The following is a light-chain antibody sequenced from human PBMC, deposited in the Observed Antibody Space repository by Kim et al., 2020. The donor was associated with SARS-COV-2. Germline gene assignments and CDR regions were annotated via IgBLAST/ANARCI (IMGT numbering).Light chain of an antibody. CDR2: DVS. CDR1: SSDVDGYNY. CDR3: NSYTSSSTLV. Sequence: GQSITISCTGTSSDVDGYNYVSWYQQHPGKAPKLMIYDVSKRPSGVSSRFSGSKSGNTASLTISGLQAEDEADYYCNSYTSSSTLVFGGGTQLTVL. V-gene: IGLV2-14*03. J-gene: IGLJ3*02.